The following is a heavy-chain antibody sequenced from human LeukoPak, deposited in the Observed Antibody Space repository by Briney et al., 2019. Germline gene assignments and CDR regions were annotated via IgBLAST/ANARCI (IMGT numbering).Heavy chain of an antibody. CDR2: MNPNSGNT. Sequence: ASVKVSCKASGGTFNNYTINWVRQAPGQGLEWMGWMNPNSGNTGYAQKFQGRVTITRNTSISTAYMELSSLRSEDTAVYYCARGPYYDSSRIDYWGQGTLVTVSS. CDR1: GGTFNNYT. CDR3: ARGPYYDSSRIDY. V-gene: IGHV1-8*03. J-gene: IGHJ4*02. D-gene: IGHD3-22*01.